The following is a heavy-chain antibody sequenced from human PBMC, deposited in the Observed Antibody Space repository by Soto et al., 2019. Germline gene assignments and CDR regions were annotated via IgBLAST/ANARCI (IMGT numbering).Heavy chain of an antibody. CDR2: ISYDGSNK. J-gene: IGHJ6*01. CDR1: GFTFSSYG. Sequence: HPGGSLRLSCAASGFTFSSYGMHWVRQAPGKGLEWVAVISYDGSNKYYADSVKGRFTISRDNSKNTLYLQMNSLRAEDTAVYYCAKDIRSLGRRYPPHFKSSANYYYGMDVWGQGTTVTVSS. V-gene: IGHV3-30*18. D-gene: IGHD3-16*02. CDR3: AKDIRSLGRRYPPHFKSSANYYYGMDV.